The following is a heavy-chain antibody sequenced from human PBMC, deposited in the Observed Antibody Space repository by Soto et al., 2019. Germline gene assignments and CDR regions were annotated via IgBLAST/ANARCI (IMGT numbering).Heavy chain of an antibody. Sequence: ASVKVSCKASGGTFSSYTISWVRQAPGQGLEWMGRIIPILGIANYAQKFQGRVTMTADKSISTAYMELSGLRSDDTAVYYCARGPLYYYGSGSYFLDPYGMDVWGQGTTVTVSS. CDR1: GGTFSSYT. CDR3: ARGPLYYYGSGSYFLDPYGMDV. J-gene: IGHJ6*02. D-gene: IGHD3-10*01. CDR2: IIPILGIA. V-gene: IGHV1-69*02.